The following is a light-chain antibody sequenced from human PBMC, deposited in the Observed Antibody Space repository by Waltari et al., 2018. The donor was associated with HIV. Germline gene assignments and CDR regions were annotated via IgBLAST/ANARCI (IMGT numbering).Light chain of an antibody. J-gene: IGLJ3*02. V-gene: IGLV2-23*02. CDR2: EVS. CDR3: CSYAGSSTS. CDR1: SSDVGSYNI. Sequence: QSALTQPASVSGSPGQSITIPCTGTSSDVGSYNIVSWYQQHPGKAPKLMIYEVSKRPSGVSNRFSGSKSGNTASLTISGLQAEDEADYYCCSYAGSSTSFGGGTKLTVL.